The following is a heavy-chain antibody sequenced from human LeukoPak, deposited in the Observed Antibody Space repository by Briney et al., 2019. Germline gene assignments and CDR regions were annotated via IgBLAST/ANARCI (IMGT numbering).Heavy chain of an antibody. J-gene: IGHJ4*02. D-gene: IGHD6-19*01. V-gene: IGHV1-2*02. CDR3: ASAVAGTRYYFDY. Sequence: ASVKVSCKASGYTFTGYYMHWVRQAPGQGLEWMGWINPNSGGTNYAQKFQGRVTMTRDTSISTAYMELSRLRSDDTAVYYCASAVAGTRYYFDYWGQGTLVTVSS. CDR2: INPNSGGT. CDR1: GYTFTGYY.